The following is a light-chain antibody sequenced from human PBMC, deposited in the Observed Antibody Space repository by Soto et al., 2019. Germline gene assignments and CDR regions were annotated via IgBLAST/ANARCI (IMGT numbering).Light chain of an antibody. J-gene: IGLJ1*01. CDR2: EVS. CDR1: SSDVGAYKY. Sequence: QSVLTQPASVSGSPGQSITISCTGSSSDVGAYKYVSWYQQSPGKAPKLMIYEVSSRPSGVSNRFSGSKSGNTASLTISGLQAEDETDYYCSSYTSTSTLVFGTGTKVTV. V-gene: IGLV2-14*01. CDR3: SSYTSTSTLV.